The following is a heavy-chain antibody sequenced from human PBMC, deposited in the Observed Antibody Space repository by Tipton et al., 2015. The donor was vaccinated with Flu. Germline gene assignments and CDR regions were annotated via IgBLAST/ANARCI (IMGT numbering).Heavy chain of an antibody. J-gene: IGHJ2*01. Sequence: TLSFTCTVSGDSISSYYCTWIRQPAGKGLEWIGRISTSGNTNYNPSLKSRVTMSVDTSKNQFSLKLTSVTAADTAVYYRARDLSSSSLLYWYFHLWGRGTLVTVSS. CDR2: ISTSGNT. D-gene: IGHD6-13*01. CDR3: ARDLSSSSLLYWYFHL. V-gene: IGHV4-4*07. CDR1: GDSISSYY.